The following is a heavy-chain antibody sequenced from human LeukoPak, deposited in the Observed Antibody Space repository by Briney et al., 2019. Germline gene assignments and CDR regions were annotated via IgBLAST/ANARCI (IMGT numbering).Heavy chain of an antibody. CDR2: VSYDGGLK. CDR3: AKRLRYCSGGSCPAVVDY. V-gene: IGHV3-30*18. Sequence: GRSLRLSCVASGFTFSNFGMQWVRQAPGKGLEWVAVVSYDGGLKYYADSVKGRFTISRDNSKNTLYMQMNSLRDEDTAVYYCAKRLRYCSGGSCPAVVDYWGQGTLVTVSS. CDR1: GFTFSNFG. D-gene: IGHD2-15*01. J-gene: IGHJ4*02.